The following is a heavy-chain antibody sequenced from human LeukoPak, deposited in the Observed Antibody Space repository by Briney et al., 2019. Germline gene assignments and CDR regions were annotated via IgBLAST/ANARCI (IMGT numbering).Heavy chain of an antibody. CDR3: ARVVDHDYGDYYLDY. CDR2: IYSGGST. D-gene: IGHD4-17*01. CDR1: GFTVSSND. V-gene: IGHV3-53*01. Sequence: PGGSLRLSCAASGFTVSSNDMSWARQAPGKGLECISVIYSGGSTDYADSVKGRLTISRDNSKNTLYLQMNSLRAEDTAVYYCARVVDHDYGDYYLDYWGQGTLVTVSS. J-gene: IGHJ4*02.